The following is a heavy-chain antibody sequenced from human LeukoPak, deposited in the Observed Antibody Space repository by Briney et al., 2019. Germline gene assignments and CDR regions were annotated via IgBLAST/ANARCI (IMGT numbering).Heavy chain of an antibody. Sequence: GGSLRLSCAASGFTFSFYAMAWVRQTPGKGLEWVSVISGSGDSTYYSDSLKGWFTISRDNSKNTLFLQMNSLRAEDTAIYYCAKQEEYQLLRAYYYDYWGQGTLVTVSS. CDR2: ISGSGDST. J-gene: IGHJ4*02. V-gene: IGHV3-23*01. CDR3: AKQEEYQLLRAYYYDY. D-gene: IGHD2-2*01. CDR1: GFTFSFYA.